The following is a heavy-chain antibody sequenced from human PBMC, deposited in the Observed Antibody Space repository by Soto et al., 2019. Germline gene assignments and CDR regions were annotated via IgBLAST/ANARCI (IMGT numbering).Heavy chain of an antibody. Sequence: EVQLVASGGGLVQPGRSLRLSCAASGFTFDDYAMHWVRQAPGKGLEWVSGISWNSGSIGYADSVKGRFTISRDNAKNSLYLQMNSLRAEDTALYYCAKGLSSGWLSTFDIWGQGTMVTVSS. CDR1: GFTFDDYA. J-gene: IGHJ3*02. V-gene: IGHV3-9*01. CDR3: AKGLSSGWLSTFDI. CDR2: ISWNSGSI. D-gene: IGHD6-19*01.